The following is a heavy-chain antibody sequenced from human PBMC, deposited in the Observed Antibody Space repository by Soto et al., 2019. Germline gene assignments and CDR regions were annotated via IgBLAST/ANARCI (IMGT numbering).Heavy chain of an antibody. CDR2: INAANGDT. Sequence: AASVKVSCKASGYTFTSYGIHWVRQAPGQRLEWMGWINAANGDTKYSPKFQGRVTITRDTSASTAYMELSSLRPEDTAVYYCVRRHVSATGIDWFDPWSQGTLVTVS. J-gene: IGHJ5*02. D-gene: IGHD6-13*01. CDR3: VRRHVSATGIDWFDP. CDR1: GYTFTSYG. V-gene: IGHV1-3*01.